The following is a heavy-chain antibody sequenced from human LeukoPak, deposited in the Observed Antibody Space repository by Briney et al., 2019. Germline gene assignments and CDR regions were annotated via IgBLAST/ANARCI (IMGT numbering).Heavy chain of an antibody. CDR1: GFTVVINH. CDR3: AKEWFGGSFDY. D-gene: IGHD3-10*01. Sequence: GGSLRLSCAASGFTVVINHMSWVRQAPGKGLEWVSVIYSGGSTSYTDSVKGRFTISRDNSKNTLYLQMNSLRVEDTAVYYCAKEWFGGSFDYWGQGTLVTVSS. J-gene: IGHJ4*02. CDR2: IYSGGST. V-gene: IGHV3-53*01.